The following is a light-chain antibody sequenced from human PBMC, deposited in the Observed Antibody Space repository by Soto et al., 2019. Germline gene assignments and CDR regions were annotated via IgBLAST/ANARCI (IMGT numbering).Light chain of an antibody. CDR3: QQYGSSRWT. CDR2: GAS. CDR1: QSVSTTY. Sequence: EIVLTQSPGTLSLSPGERATLSCRASQSVSTTYLAWYQQKPGQAPRLLIYGASSRSTAIPDRFSGSGSGTDFPLTISRLESEDCAVYYCQQYGSSRWTFGQGTKVEIK. J-gene: IGKJ1*01. V-gene: IGKV3-20*01.